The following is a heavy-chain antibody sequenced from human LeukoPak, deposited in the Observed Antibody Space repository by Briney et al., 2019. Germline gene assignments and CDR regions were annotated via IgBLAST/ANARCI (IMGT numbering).Heavy chain of an antibody. D-gene: IGHD6-19*01. Sequence: PGGSLRLSCAASGFTFISYWMTWVRQAPGKGLEWVASISQDGSEKYYVDSVKGRFTISRDNAKNSLFLQMSSLRAEDTAVYYCATRLTSGWNGFDDWGQGTLVTVSS. CDR2: ISQDGSEK. V-gene: IGHV3-7*03. J-gene: IGHJ4*02. CDR3: ATRLTSGWNGFDD. CDR1: GFTFISYW.